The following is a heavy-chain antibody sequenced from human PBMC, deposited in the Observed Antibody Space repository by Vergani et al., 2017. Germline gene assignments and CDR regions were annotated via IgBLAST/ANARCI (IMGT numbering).Heavy chain of an antibody. J-gene: IGHJ6*03. CDR3: ARALRARSPRYYYYYMDV. Sequence: QVQLQESGPGLVKPSETLSLTCTVSDGSVSSGSYYWSWLRQPXGKGLEYIGFVYYSGSTNYNPSLKSRVTTSVDTSKNQFSLKLSSVTAADTAVYYCARALRARSPRYYYYYMDVWGKGTTVTVSS. CDR1: DGSVSSGSYY. V-gene: IGHV4-61*10. D-gene: IGHD1-26*01. CDR2: VYYSGST.